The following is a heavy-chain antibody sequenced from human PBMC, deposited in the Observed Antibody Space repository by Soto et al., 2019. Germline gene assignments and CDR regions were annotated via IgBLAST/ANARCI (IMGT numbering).Heavy chain of an antibody. CDR2: ITYDGSNK. J-gene: IGHJ6*01. CDR1: GFTFSSYG. Sequence: QVQLVESGGGVIQPGRSLRLSCAASGFTFSSYGMHWVRQAPGKGLEWGAVITYDGSNKYYADSVKGRFTISRDNSKNTMYLQVNSFRAEDTSVYYCAKSRHDGDYGKRNYYYYGMDGWGRETNVTVSS. V-gene: IGHV3-30*18. CDR3: AKSRHDGDYGKRNYYYYGMDG. D-gene: IGHD4-17*01.